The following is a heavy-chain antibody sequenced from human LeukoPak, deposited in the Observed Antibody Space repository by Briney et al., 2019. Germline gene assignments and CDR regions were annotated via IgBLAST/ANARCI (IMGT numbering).Heavy chain of an antibody. V-gene: IGHV3-66*01. J-gene: IGHJ4*02. CDR3: ARSPRKVVVPAAIHY. CDR1: GFTVSSNY. D-gene: IGHD2-2*02. Sequence: GGSLRLSCAASGFTVSSNYMSWVRQAPGKGLEWVSVIYSGGSTYYADSVKGRFTISRDNSKNTLYLQVNSLRAEDTAVYYCARSPRKVVVPAAIHYWGQGTLVTVSS. CDR2: IYSGGST.